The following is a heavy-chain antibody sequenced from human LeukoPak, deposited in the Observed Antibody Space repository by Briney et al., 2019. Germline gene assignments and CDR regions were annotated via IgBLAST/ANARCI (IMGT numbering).Heavy chain of an antibody. V-gene: IGHV4-34*01. CDR2: INHSGST. Sequence: SETLSLTCAVYGGSFSGYYWSWIRQPPGKGLEWIGEINHSGSTNYNPSLTSRVTISVDTSKNQSSLQLSSVTAADTAVYYCARVGGTGRITMVRDKFDYWGQGTLVTVSS. D-gene: IGHD3-10*01. J-gene: IGHJ4*02. CDR1: GGSFSGYY. CDR3: ARVGGTGRITMVRDKFDY.